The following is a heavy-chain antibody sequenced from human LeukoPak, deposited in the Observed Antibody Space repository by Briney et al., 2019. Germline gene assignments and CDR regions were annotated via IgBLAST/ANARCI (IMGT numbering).Heavy chain of an antibody. CDR1: GFTFSSYA. J-gene: IGHJ6*03. V-gene: IGHV3-30*04. CDR3: ARPPGVGATYYYYYYMDV. D-gene: IGHD1-26*01. Sequence: GRSLRLSCAASGFTFSSYAMHWVRQAPGKGLEWVAVISYDGSNKYYADSVKGRFTISRDNSKNTLYLQMNSLRAEDTAVYYCARPPGVGATYYYYYYMDVWGKGTTVTVSS. CDR2: ISYDGSNK.